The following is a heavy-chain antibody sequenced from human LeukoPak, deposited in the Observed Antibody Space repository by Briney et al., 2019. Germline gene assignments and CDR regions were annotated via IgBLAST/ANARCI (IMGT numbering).Heavy chain of an antibody. CDR3: ARLPRITMIVEDY. Sequence: PSQTLSLTCTVSGGSISSGGYYWSWIRQPPGKGLEWIGYIYYSGSTNYNPSLKSRVTISVDTSKNQFSLKLSSVTAADTAVYYCARLPRITMIVEDYWGQGTLVTVSS. V-gene: IGHV4-61*08. J-gene: IGHJ4*02. CDR2: IYYSGST. D-gene: IGHD3-22*01. CDR1: GGSISSGGYY.